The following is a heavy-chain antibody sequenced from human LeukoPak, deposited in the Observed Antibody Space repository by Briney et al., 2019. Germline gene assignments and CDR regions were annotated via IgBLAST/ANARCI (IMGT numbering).Heavy chain of an antibody. CDR2: IYYSGST. D-gene: IGHD5-18*01. Sequence: SETLSLTCTVSGGSISSHYWTWIRQPPGKRLEWIGYIYYSGSTSYNPSLKSRVTISVDTSKNQISLKLSSVTAADTAVYYCARDLGVMVRAFDIWGQGTMVTVSS. CDR1: GGSISSHY. V-gene: IGHV4-59*11. CDR3: ARDLGVMVRAFDI. J-gene: IGHJ3*02.